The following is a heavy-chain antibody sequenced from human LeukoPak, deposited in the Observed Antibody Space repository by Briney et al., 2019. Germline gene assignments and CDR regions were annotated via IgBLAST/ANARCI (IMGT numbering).Heavy chain of an antibody. D-gene: IGHD5/OR15-5a*01. J-gene: IGHJ4*02. CDR1: GGTSSSYA. CDR2: IIPIFGTA. Sequence: SVKVSCKASGGTSSSYAISWVRQAPGQGLEWMGGIIPIFGTANYAQKFQGRVTMTEDTSTDTAYMELSSLRSEDTAVYYCATDLTHSVYYFDYWGQGTLVTVSS. CDR3: ATDLTHSVYYFDY. V-gene: IGHV1-69*06.